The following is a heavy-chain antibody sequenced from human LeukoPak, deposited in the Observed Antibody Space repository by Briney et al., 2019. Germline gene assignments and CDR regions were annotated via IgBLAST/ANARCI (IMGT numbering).Heavy chain of an antibody. Sequence: SETLSLTCTVSGGSISSYYWSWIRQPPGKGLEWIGYIYYSGSTNYNPSLKSRVTISVDTSKNQFSLKLSSVTAADTAVYYCASETRITMVRVSYYFDSWGQGTLVTVSS. J-gene: IGHJ4*02. V-gene: IGHV4-59*08. CDR3: ASETRITMVRVSYYFDS. D-gene: IGHD3-10*01. CDR1: GGSISSYY. CDR2: IYYSGST.